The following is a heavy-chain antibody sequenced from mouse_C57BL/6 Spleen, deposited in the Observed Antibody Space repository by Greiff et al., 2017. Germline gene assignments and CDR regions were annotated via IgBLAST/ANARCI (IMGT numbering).Heavy chain of an antibody. Sequence: EVQLVESGGDLVKPGGSLKLSCAASGFTFSSYGMSWVRQTPDKRLEWVATISSGGSYTYYPDSVKGRFTISRDNAKNTLYLQMSSLKSEDTAMYYCASLYDDYYGSSYGYFDVGGTGTTVTVSS. CDR1: GFTFSSYG. CDR3: ASLYDDYYGSSYGYFDV. J-gene: IGHJ1*03. D-gene: IGHD1-1*01. CDR2: ISSGGSYT. V-gene: IGHV5-6*01.